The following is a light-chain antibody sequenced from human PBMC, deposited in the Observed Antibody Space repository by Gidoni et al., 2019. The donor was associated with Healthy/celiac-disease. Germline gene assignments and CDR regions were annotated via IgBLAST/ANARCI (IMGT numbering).Light chain of an antibody. CDR2: AAS. Sequence: DIQLTQSPSFLSASVGDRVTITCWASQGISSYLAWYQQKPGKAPKLLIYAASTLQSGVPSRFSGRGSGTEFTLTISSLQPEDFATYYCQQFNSYPPITFGQXTRLEIK. V-gene: IGKV1-9*01. J-gene: IGKJ5*01. CDR1: QGISSY. CDR3: QQFNSYPPIT.